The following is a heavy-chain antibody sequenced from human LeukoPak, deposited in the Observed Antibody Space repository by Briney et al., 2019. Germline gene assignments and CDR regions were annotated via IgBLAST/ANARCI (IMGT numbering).Heavy chain of an antibody. V-gene: IGHV3-7*01. CDR2: ITEDGSGK. J-gene: IGHJ4*02. Sequence: GGSLRLSCAASGFTFSSYWMHWVRQAPGKGLKWVATITEDGSGKYHVDSVRGRFTVSRDNTNKLLFLQMNSLRAEDTAVYHCAKARYSSGLDYWGQGTLVSVSS. CDR1: GFTFSSYW. CDR3: AKARYSSGLDY. D-gene: IGHD6-19*01.